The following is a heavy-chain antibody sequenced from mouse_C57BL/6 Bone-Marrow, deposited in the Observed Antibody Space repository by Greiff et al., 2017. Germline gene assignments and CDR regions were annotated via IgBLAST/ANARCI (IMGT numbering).Heavy chain of an antibody. V-gene: IGHV1-61*01. Sequence: QVQLQQPGAELVRPGSSVKLSCKASGYTFTSYWMDWVKQRPGQGLEWIGNIYPSDSETHYNQKFKDKATLTVYKSSSTAYMQLSSLTSEYSAVYYCAGGGGYAMDYWGQGTSVTVSS. CDR1: GYTFTSYW. CDR2: IYPSDSET. CDR3: AGGGGYAMDY. J-gene: IGHJ4*01.